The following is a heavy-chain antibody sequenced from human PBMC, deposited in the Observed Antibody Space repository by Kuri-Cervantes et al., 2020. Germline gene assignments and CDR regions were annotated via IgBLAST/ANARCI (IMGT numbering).Heavy chain of an antibody. CDR1: GFTFSSYG. CDR3: ARGDPGSYCSY. V-gene: IGHV3-23*01. D-gene: IGHD3-10*01. J-gene: IGHJ4*02. CDR2: ISGIGGST. Sequence: LSLTCAASGFTFSSYGMHWVRQAPGKGLEWVSAISGIGGSTYYADSVKGRFTISRDNSKNTLYLQMNSLRAEDTAVYYCARGDPGSYCSYWGQGTLVTVSS.